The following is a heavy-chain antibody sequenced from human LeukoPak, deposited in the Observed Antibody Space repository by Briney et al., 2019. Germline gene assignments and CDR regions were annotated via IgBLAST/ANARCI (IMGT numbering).Heavy chain of an antibody. Sequence: GRSLRLSCAASGFTLSSYAMHWVRQAPGKGLEWVAVISYDGSNKYYADSVKGRFTISRDNSKNTLYLQMNGLRAEDTAVYYCAREYYGSGSCDYWGQGTLVTVSS. CDR2: ISYDGSNK. CDR3: AREYYGSGSCDY. D-gene: IGHD3-10*01. J-gene: IGHJ4*02. CDR1: GFTLSSYA. V-gene: IGHV3-30*04.